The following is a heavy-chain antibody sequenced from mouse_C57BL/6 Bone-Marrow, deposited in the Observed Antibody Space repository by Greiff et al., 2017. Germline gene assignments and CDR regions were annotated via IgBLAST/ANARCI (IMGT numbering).Heavy chain of an antibody. J-gene: IGHJ2*01. CDR1: GYTFTSYW. Sequence: QVQLQQSGAELVKPGASVKMSCKASGYTFTSYWITWVKQRPGQGLEWIGDIYPGSGSTNYNEKFKSKDTLTVDTSSSTAYMQRSSLTSEDSAVYYCTRQREGYWGQGTTLTGSS. CDR2: IYPGSGST. CDR3: TRQREGY. V-gene: IGHV1-55*01.